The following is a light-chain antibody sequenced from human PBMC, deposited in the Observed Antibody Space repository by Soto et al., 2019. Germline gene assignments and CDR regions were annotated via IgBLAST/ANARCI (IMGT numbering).Light chain of an antibody. V-gene: IGKV1-5*01. CDR3: QQYSSYSRT. J-gene: IGKJ1*01. CDR2: DAS. CDR1: QSISTW. Sequence: DIQMTQSPSTLSASVGDRVTITCRASQSISTWLAWYQQKPGTAPKLLIYDASSLESGVPSRFSGSGSGTEFTLTISSLQPDDYATYYCQQYSSYSRTFGQGTQVDIK.